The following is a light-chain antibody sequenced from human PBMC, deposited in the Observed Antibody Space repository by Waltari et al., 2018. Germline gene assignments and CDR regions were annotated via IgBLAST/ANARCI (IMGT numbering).Light chain of an antibody. V-gene: IGKV4-1*01. CDR3: QQYHSSPYT. CDR2: GAA. Sequence: DIVLTQSPDSLAVSLGERATFNCRSSQSLLYSSNNRNYLAWYQQKPGQPPKLLIYGAASRQIGVPGRFRGSGSGTDFSLTISSLQAEDVAIYYCQQYHSSPYTFGRGTKLEIK. CDR1: QSLLYSSNNRNY. J-gene: IGKJ2*01.